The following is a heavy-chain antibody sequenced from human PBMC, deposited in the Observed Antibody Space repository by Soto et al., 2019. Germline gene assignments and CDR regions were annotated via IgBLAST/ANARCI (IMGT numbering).Heavy chain of an antibody. D-gene: IGHD6-19*01. Sequence: QVQLVQSGAEVKKPGSSVKVSCKASGGTFSSYTISWVRQAPGQGLEWMGRIIPILGIANYAQKFQGRVTITADKSTSTAYMELSSMRSEDTAVYYCARGLDRIAAAGTPPSSLRVGSEYSSGWYGVGYWGQGTLVTVSS. V-gene: IGHV1-69*02. J-gene: IGHJ4*02. CDR3: ARGLDRIAAAGTPPSSLRVGSEYSSGWYGVGY. CDR1: GGTFSSYT. CDR2: IIPILGIA.